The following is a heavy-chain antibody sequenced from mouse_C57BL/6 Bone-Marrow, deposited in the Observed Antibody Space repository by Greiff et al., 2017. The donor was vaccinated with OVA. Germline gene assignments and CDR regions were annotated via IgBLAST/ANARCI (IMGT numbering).Heavy chain of an antibody. CDR3: ASGILRGYLDV. CDR1: GYTFTSYW. D-gene: IGHD4-1*01. V-gene: IGHV1-64*01. J-gene: IGHJ1*03. CDR2: IHPNSGST. Sequence: VQLQQPGAELVKPGASVKLSCKASGYTFTSYWMHWVKQRPGQGLEWIGMIHPNSGSTNYNEKFKSKATLTVDKSSSTAYMQLSSLTSEDSAVCSCASGILRGYLDVWGTGTTVTVSS.